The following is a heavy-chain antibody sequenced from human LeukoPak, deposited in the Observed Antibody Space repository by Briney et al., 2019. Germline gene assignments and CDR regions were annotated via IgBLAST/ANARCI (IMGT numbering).Heavy chain of an antibody. CDR1: GFSVSSNN. CDR2: IYGAGST. J-gene: IGHJ4*02. V-gene: IGHV3-66*01. D-gene: IGHD3-22*01. Sequence: GWSLRLCSAATGFSVSSNNMCWIRKASGKRMDRVSVIYGAGSTYYADSVKGRFTISRDNSKNTLYLQMNSLRAEDTAVYYCATPRSGYYYYFDYWGQGTLVTVSS. CDR3: ATPRSGYYYYFDY.